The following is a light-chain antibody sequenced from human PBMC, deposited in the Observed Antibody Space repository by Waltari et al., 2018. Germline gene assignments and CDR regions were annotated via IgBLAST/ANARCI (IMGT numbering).Light chain of an antibody. CDR2: EDY. Sequence: FLLTQPHSVSESQGKTVTIYCPRSGGSIHSSYVQWYQQRPGSAPTTVIYEDYRRPSGVPYRFSGSIDSSSNSASLTISGLRTEDEADYYCQSFDQTSEVFGGGTKVTVL. CDR3: QSFDQTSEV. J-gene: IGLJ3*02. V-gene: IGLV6-57*03. CDR1: GGSIHSSY.